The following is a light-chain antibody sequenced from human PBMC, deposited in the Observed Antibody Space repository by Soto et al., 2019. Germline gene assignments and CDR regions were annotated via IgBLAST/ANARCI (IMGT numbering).Light chain of an antibody. J-gene: IGKJ2*01. V-gene: IGKV3-15*01. CDR1: QSVSSN. Sequence: EIVMTQSPATLSVSPGERATLSCRASQSVSSNLAWYQQKPGQAPRLLIYGASTRATVIPARFSGSGSGTEFTLTISGLQSEDFAVYYCQQYNNWPLYTFGQGTKLEIK. CDR2: GAS. CDR3: QQYNNWPLYT.